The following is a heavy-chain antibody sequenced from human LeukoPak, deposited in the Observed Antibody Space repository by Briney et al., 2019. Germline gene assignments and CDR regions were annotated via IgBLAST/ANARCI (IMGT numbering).Heavy chain of an antibody. J-gene: IGHJ4*02. D-gene: IGHD3-3*01. CDR1: GFTFSNAW. CDR3: TTSPYYDFWSGYGYFDY. V-gene: IGHV3-15*01. CDR2: IKSKTDGGTT. Sequence: KTGGSLRLSCAASGFTFSNAWMSWVRQAPGKGLEWVGRIKSKTDGGTTDYAAPVKGRFTISRDDSKNTLYLQMNSLKTEDTAVYYCTTSPYYDFWSGYGYFDYWGQGTLVTVSS.